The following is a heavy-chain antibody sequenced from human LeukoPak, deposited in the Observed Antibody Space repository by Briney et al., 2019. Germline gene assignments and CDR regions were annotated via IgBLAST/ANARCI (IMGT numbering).Heavy chain of an antibody. CDR3: ARLGLSTAYNWFDP. J-gene: IGHJ5*02. CDR1: GGSFSGYY. Sequence: PSETLSLTCAVYGGSFSGYYWGWIRQPPGKGLEWIGSIFHSGSTYYNPSLKSRVTISVDTSKNQFSLKLTSVTAADTAVYFCARLGLSTAYNWFDPWGQGTLVTVSS. D-gene: IGHD2-2*01. V-gene: IGHV4-38-2*01. CDR2: IFHSGST.